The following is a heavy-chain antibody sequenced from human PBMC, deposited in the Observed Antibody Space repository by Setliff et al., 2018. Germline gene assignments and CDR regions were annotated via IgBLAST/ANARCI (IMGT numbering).Heavy chain of an antibody. CDR1: GYSISSGYY. CDR2: IYHSGST. V-gene: IGHV4-38-2*02. D-gene: IGHD3-22*01. J-gene: IGHJ4*02. CDR3: ARVDYYDSSGYYDGRWGYFDY. Sequence: SETLSLTCTVSGYSISSGYYWGWIRQPPGKGLEWIGSIYHSGSTYYNPSLKSRVTISVDTSTNQFSLKLSSVTAADTAVYYCARVDYYDSSGYYDGRWGYFDYWGQGTLVTVSS.